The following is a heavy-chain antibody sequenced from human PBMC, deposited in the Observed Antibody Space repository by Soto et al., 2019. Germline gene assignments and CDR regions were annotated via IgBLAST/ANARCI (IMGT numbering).Heavy chain of an antibody. CDR3: ARWTTQYYDILTGRSSAFDI. D-gene: IGHD3-9*01. CDR1: GFTFSSYS. Sequence: GGSLRLSCAASGFTFSSYSMNWVRQAPGKGLEWVSYISSSSSTIYYADSVKGRFTISRDNAKNSLYLQMNSLRAEDTAVYYWARWTTQYYDILTGRSSAFDIWGQGTMVTVSS. J-gene: IGHJ3*02. V-gene: IGHV3-48*01. CDR2: ISSSSSTI.